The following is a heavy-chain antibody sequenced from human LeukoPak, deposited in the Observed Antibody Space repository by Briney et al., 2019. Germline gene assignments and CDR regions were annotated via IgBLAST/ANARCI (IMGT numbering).Heavy chain of an antibody. Sequence: ASVKVSCKASGYTFTRYGISWVRQAPGQGLEWMGWISAYNGNTNYAQKVQGRVTMTTDTSTNTAYLELRSLRYDDTAVYYCAREIYSSGWEYHLDYWGQGTLVTVSS. CDR2: ISAYNGNT. CDR3: AREIYSSGWEYHLDY. V-gene: IGHV1-18*01. CDR1: GYTFTRYG. J-gene: IGHJ4*02. D-gene: IGHD6-19*01.